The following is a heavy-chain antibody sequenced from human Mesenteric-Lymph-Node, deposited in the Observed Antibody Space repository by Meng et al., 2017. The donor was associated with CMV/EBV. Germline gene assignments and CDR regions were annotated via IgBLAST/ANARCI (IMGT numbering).Heavy chain of an antibody. CDR1: GYTFTDYY. D-gene: IGHD3-16*01. J-gene: IGHJ3*02. V-gene: IGHV1-2*02. CDR2: INPNSGVT. Sequence: ASVKVSCKASGYTFTDYYMHWVRQAPGQGLEWMGWINPNSGVTNYAQKFQGRVTMTRDTSISTAYMELSRLTSDDMAVYYCARDLGDDAFDIWGQGTMVTVSS. CDR3: ARDLGDDAFDI.